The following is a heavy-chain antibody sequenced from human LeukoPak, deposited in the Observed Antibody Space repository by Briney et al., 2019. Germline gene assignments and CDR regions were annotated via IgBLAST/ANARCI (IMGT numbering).Heavy chain of an antibody. D-gene: IGHD1-1*01. Sequence: PSETLSLTCTVSGGSISSGDYYWSWIRQPPGKGLEWIGYIYYSGSTYYNPSLKSRVTISVDTSKNQFSLKLSSVTAADTAVYYCARDHDLPLGGTDVWGQGTTVTVSS. J-gene: IGHJ6*02. CDR3: ARDHDLPLGGTDV. CDR2: IYYSGST. V-gene: IGHV4-30-4*01. CDR1: GGSISSGDYY.